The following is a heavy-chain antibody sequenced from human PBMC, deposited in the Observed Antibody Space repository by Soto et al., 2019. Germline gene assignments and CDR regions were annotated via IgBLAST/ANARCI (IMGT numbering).Heavy chain of an antibody. J-gene: IGHJ5*02. CDR1: GFSLSTTGLG. V-gene: IGHV2-5*01. Sequence: SGPTLVNPTQTLTLTCSFSGFSLSTTGLGVGWIRQPPGKALEWLALIYWNDDKRYSPSLKSRLTITKDTSKNQVVLTMTNMDPVDTATYYCAHRLGTGTTSNWFDPWGQGTLVTVSS. CDR2: IYWNDDK. CDR3: AHRLGTGTTSNWFDP. D-gene: IGHD1-7*01.